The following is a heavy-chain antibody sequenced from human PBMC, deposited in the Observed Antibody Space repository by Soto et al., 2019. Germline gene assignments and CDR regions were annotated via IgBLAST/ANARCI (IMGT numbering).Heavy chain of an antibody. D-gene: IGHD3-22*01. CDR1: GYSFTSYW. J-gene: IGHJ4*02. V-gene: IGHV5-51*01. Sequence: GESRKISCKGSGYSFTSYWIGWVRQMPGKGLEWMGIIYPGDSDTRYSPSFQGQVTISADKSISTAYLQWSSLKASDTAMYYCARPHYYDSSGYYYHDGGFDYWGQGTLVTVSS. CDR3: ARPHYYDSSGYYYHDGGFDY. CDR2: IYPGDSDT.